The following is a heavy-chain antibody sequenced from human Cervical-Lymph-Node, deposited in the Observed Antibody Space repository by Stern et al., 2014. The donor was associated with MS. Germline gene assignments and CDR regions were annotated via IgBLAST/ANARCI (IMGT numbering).Heavy chain of an antibody. J-gene: IGHJ6*02. V-gene: IGHV1-24*01. Sequence: VQLVESGAEVKKPGASVKVSCKVSGYTLSEICMHWVRQAPGTGLEWLGGFDPEHGETRYAQKFQGRVTMAEDRSTDTAYMELSSLRSEDTAVYYCATHRGRVTYYYGMDVWGQGTTVTVSS. CDR3: ATHRGRVTYYYGMDV. CDR1: GYTLSEIC. CDR2: FDPEHGET. D-gene: IGHD2-21*02.